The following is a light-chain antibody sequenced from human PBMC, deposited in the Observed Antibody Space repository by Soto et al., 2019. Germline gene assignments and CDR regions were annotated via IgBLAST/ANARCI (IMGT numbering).Light chain of an antibody. CDR3: QQYNNYLWT. J-gene: IGKJ1*01. Sequence: DIQMTQSPSTLSASVGDRVTITCRASQSISSWLAWYQQKPGKAPKLLIYKASSLESGVPSRFSGSGSGTEFTLPISSLQPDDFATYYCQQYNNYLWTFGQGTKVEIK. V-gene: IGKV1-5*03. CDR1: QSISSW. CDR2: KAS.